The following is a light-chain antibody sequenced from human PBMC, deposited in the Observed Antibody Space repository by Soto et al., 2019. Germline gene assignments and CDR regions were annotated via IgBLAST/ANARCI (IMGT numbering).Light chain of an antibody. CDR2: GAS. CDR3: QQCGSSST. Sequence: EILMTQSPATLSVSPVARATLSCRASQSVSSSYLAWYQQKPGQAPRLLIYGASSRATGIPDRFSGSGSGTDFTLTISRLEPEDFAVYYCQQCGSSSTFGQGTRLEIK. CDR1: QSVSSSY. V-gene: IGKV3-20*01. J-gene: IGKJ5*01.